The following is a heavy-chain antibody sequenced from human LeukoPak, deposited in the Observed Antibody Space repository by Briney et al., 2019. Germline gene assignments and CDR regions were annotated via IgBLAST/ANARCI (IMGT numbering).Heavy chain of an antibody. Sequence: PSETLSLTCTVSGYSISSGYYWGWIRQPPGKGLEWIGSIYHSGSTYYNPSLKSRVTISVDTSKNQFSLKLSSVTAADTAVYYCARFMVRGAYYFDYWGQGTLVTVSS. V-gene: IGHV4-38-2*02. CDR1: GYSISSGYY. CDR3: ARFMVRGAYYFDY. J-gene: IGHJ4*02. D-gene: IGHD3-10*01. CDR2: IYHSGST.